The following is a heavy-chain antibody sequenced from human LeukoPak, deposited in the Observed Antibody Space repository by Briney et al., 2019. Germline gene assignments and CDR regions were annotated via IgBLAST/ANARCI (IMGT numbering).Heavy chain of an antibody. CDR2: ISGSGGDT. CDR1: GFTFSSYA. D-gene: IGHD6-19*01. V-gene: IGHV3-23*01. Sequence: PGGSLRLSCAASGFTFSSYAVHWVRQAPGKGLEWVSAISGSGGDTFYTDSVKGRFTISRDNSKNTLYLQMKGLRAEDTAVYYCVKDSVVVAGLVNYFDYWGQGTLVTVSS. CDR3: VKDSVVVAGLVNYFDY. J-gene: IGHJ4*02.